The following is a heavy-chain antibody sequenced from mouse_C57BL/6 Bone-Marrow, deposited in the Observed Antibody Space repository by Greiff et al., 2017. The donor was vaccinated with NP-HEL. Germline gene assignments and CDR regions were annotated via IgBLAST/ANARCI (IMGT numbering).Heavy chain of an antibody. J-gene: IGHJ3*01. V-gene: IGHV1-81*01. D-gene: IGHD2-5*01. CDR3: ARSRYSNYVC. Sequence: QVQLQESGAELARPGASVKLSCKASGYTFTSYGISWVKQRTGQGLEWIGEIYPRSGNTYYNEKFKGKATLTADKSSSTAYMELRSLTSEDSAVYFCARSRYSNYVCWGQGTLVTVSA. CDR1: GYTFTSYG. CDR2: IYPRSGNT.